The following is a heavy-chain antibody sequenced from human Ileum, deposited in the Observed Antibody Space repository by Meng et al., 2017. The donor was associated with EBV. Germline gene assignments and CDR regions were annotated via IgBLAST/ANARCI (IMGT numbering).Heavy chain of an antibody. V-gene: IGHV3-53*01. J-gene: IGHJ4*02. Sequence: EVQLVVSGGGLMPPGGSLTLSCAASGFTVSSNYMSWVRQAPGKGLEWVSVIYTGGSTYYADSVKGRFTISRDNSKNTLYLQMNSLRGEDTAVYYCASKSEGYDHWGQGTLVTVSS. CDR3: ASKSEGYDH. CDR1: GFTVSSNY. D-gene: IGHD5-12*01. CDR2: IYTGGST.